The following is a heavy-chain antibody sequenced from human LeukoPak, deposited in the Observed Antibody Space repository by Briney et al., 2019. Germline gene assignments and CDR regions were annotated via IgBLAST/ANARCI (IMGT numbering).Heavy chain of an antibody. Sequence: RGSLRLSCAVSGFTVSTNYMSWVRQPPGKGLEWVSVIYSGGSTYYADSVKGRFSISRDNSKNTLYLQMNNLRAEDTAVYYCASDRLGEPMNCWSHGTPVTVSS. CDR2: IYSGGST. V-gene: IGHV3-66*01. D-gene: IGHD3-10*01. J-gene: IGHJ4*01. CDR3: ASDRLGEPMNC. CDR1: GFTVSTNY.